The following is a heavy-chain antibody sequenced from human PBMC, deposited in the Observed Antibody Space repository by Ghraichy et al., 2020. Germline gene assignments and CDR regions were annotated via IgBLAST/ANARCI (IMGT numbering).Heavy chain of an antibody. CDR1: AFTFSSYA. J-gene: IGHJ4*02. D-gene: IGHD4-17*01. Sequence: GGSLRLSCAASAFTFSSYAMSWVRQAPGKGLEWVSGISGSGGNRYYADSVKGRFTISRDNSKNTLYLQMNSLRAEDTAVYYCALPRYGDYEFDYWGQGTLVPVSS. CDR3: ALPRYGDYEFDY. V-gene: IGHV3-23*01. CDR2: ISGSGGNR.